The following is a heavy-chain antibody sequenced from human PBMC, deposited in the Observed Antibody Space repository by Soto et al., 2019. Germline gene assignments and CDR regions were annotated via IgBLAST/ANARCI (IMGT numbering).Heavy chain of an antibody. D-gene: IGHD1-26*01. Sequence: PSETLSLTCTVSGGSISNYYWSWIRQPPGKGLEWIGYIYYSGSTNYNPSLKSRVTISVDTSKNQFSLKLSSVTAADTAVYYCARRYGGNFASWGQGTLATVSS. CDR2: IYYSGST. CDR3: ARRYGGNFAS. V-gene: IGHV4-59*01. CDR1: GGSISNYY. J-gene: IGHJ4*02.